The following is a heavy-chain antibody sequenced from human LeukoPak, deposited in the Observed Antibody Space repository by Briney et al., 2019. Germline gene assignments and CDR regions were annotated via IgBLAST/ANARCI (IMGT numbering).Heavy chain of an antibody. D-gene: IGHD3-10*01. CDR2: IYKDGRT. Sequence: GGSLRLSCAASGFTVNSNYMSWVRQAPGKGLERVSIIYKDGRTYFADSVKGRFTISRDNSRNMLYLQMNSLRAEDTAVYYCVRGRGSYGWFDPWGQGTLVTVSS. J-gene: IGHJ5*02. V-gene: IGHV3-53*01. CDR1: GFTVNSNY. CDR3: VRGRGSYGWFDP.